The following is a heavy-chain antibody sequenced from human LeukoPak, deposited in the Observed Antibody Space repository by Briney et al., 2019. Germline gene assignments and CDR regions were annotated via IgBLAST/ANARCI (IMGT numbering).Heavy chain of an antibody. D-gene: IGHD5-12*01. CDR2: ISSSSSYI. CDR1: GLTFSSYS. Sequence: PGGSLRLSCAASGLTFSSYSMNWVRQAPGKGLEWVSSISSSSSYIYYADSEKGRFTISRDNAKNSLYLQMNSLRAEDTAVYYCARAGYGNFDYWGQGTLVTVSS. J-gene: IGHJ4*02. CDR3: ARAGYGNFDY. V-gene: IGHV3-21*01.